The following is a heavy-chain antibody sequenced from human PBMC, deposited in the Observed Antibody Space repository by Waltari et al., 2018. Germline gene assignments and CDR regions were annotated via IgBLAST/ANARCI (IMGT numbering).Heavy chain of an antibody. V-gene: IGHV3-21*01. CDR2: ISRSSSYI. J-gene: IGHJ4*02. Sequence: ETQLVASGGGLVTPGGSLGISCSAYGFTFRRHSINCVPQAPGKGLEWVSSISRSSSYIYYADSVKGRFTISRDNAKNSLYLQMNSLRAEDTAVYYCARDLIAVAGTLDYWGQGTLVTVSS. CDR1: GFTFRRHS. D-gene: IGHD6-19*01. CDR3: ARDLIAVAGTLDY.